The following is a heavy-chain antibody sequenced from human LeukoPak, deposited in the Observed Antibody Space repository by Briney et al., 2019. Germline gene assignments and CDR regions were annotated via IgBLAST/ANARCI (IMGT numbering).Heavy chain of an antibody. Sequence: SQTLSLTCAISGDNFSSNSTAWHWLRQSPSRGLEWLGRTYYRSKWYNDYALSVKGRITINPDTSENQFSLQLNSVTPEDTAVYYCARDSVGGWVFDYWGQGTLVTVSS. CDR3: ARDSVGGWVFDY. CDR1: GDNFSSNSTA. V-gene: IGHV6-1*01. D-gene: IGHD6-19*01. CDR2: TYYRSKWYN. J-gene: IGHJ4*02.